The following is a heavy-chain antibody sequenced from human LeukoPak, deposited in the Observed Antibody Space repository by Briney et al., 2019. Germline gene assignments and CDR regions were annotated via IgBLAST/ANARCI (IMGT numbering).Heavy chain of an antibody. D-gene: IGHD3-22*01. J-gene: IGHJ5*02. Sequence: GASVKVSCKASGYTFTGYYMHWVRQAPGQGLEWMGWINPNSGGTNYPQKLQGRVTMTRDTSISTAYMEVSRLRSDDTAVYYCARDAAYYYDSSGSSWGQGTLVTVSS. CDR1: GYTFTGYY. CDR2: INPNSGGT. V-gene: IGHV1-2*02. CDR3: ARDAAYYYDSSGSS.